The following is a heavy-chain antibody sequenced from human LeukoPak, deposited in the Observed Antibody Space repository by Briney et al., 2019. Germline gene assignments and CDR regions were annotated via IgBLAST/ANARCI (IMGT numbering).Heavy chain of an antibody. J-gene: IGHJ4*02. Sequence: ASVKVSCKASGYTFTGYYMHWLRQAPGQGLEWMGWINPNSGGTNYAQKFQGRGTMTRDTYISTAYMELSRLRFDDTAVYYCARVRPKRLVYCSSTSCYGYYFDYWGQGTLVTVSS. V-gene: IGHV1-2*02. CDR1: GYTFTGYY. CDR2: INPNSGGT. D-gene: IGHD2-2*01. CDR3: ARVRPKRLVYCSSTSCYGYYFDY.